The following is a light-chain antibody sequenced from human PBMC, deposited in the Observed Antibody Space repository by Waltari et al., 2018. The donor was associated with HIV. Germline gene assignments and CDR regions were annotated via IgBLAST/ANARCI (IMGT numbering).Light chain of an antibody. CDR1: GGAFGISSL. CDR3: ASYTSDATLL. V-gene: IGLV2-14*01. CDR2: EVI. J-gene: IGLJ3*02. Sequence: HSALTQPASVSASPGQSITISCTGPGGAFGISSLVSWYQQRPGQVPTLLIYEVISRPSGVSNRFSGSKSGNTASLSISGLQAEDEADYYCASYTSDATLLFGGGTKVTVL.